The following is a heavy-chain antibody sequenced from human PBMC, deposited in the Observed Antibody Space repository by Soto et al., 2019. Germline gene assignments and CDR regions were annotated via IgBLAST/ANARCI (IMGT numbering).Heavy chain of an antibody. D-gene: IGHD6-19*01. CDR3: AREDRRQWLNERGVRIKSYYFDY. Sequence: SETLSLTCAVYGGSFSGYYWSWIRQPPGKGLEWIGEINHSGSTNYNPSLKSRVTISVDTSKNQFSLKLSSVTAADTAVYYCAREDRRQWLNERGVRIKSYYFDYWGQGTLVTVSS. CDR1: GGSFSGYY. V-gene: IGHV4-34*01. CDR2: INHSGST. J-gene: IGHJ4*02.